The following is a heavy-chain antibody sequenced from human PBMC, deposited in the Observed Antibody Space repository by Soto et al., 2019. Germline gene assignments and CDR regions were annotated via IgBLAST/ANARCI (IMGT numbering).Heavy chain of an antibody. CDR1: GGSISRYY. CDR3: ARGYCSSTSCYIWDNWFDP. J-gene: IGHJ5*02. V-gene: IGHV4-59*01. D-gene: IGHD2-2*02. Sequence: SETLSLTCTFSGGSISRYYWSWIRQPPGKGLEWIGYIYYSGRTNYNPSLKSRVTISVDTSKNQFSLKLSSVTAADTAVYYCARGYCSSTSCYIWDNWFDPWGQGTLVTVSS. CDR2: IYYSGRT.